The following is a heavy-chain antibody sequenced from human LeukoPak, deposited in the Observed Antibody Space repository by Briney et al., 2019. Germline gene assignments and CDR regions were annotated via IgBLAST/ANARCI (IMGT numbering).Heavy chain of an antibody. J-gene: IGHJ3*02. CDR1: GGSVTTYH. CDR2: IHYSGGA. CDR3: ARAERASSHI. Sequence: SETLSLTCTVSGGSVTTYHWTWIRQPPGKGLEWIGHIHYSGGADYSPSLKSRVSISLDTSKNHFSLRLTSVTAADTGVYFCARAERASSHIWGQGTIITVSS. V-gene: IGHV4-59*02.